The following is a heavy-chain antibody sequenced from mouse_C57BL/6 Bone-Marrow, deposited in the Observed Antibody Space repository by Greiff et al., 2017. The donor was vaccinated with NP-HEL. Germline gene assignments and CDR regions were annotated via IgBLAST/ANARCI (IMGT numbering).Heavy chain of an antibody. CDR1: GFSLTSYG. CDR2: IWRGGST. J-gene: IGHJ1*03. CDR3: AKNYYGSSIRDV. V-gene: IGHV2-5*01. D-gene: IGHD1-1*01. Sequence: VMLVESGPGLVQPSQSLSITCTVSGFSLTSYGVHWVRQSPGKGLEWLGVIWRGGSTDYNAAFMSRLSITKDNSKSQVFFKMNSLQADDTAIYYCAKNYYGSSIRDVWGTGTTVTVSS.